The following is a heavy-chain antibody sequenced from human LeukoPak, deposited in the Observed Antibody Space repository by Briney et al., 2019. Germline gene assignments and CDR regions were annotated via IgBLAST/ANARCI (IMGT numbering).Heavy chain of an antibody. Sequence: PLETLSLTCAVYGGSFSGYYWSWIRQPPGKGLEWIGEINHSGSANYNPSLKSRVTISIYTSKNRFSLELYSVTAADTAVYYCARWWGFDPWGQGTLVTVSS. CDR2: INHSGSA. CDR1: GGSFSGYY. CDR3: ARWWGFDP. V-gene: IGHV4-34*01. D-gene: IGHD2-15*01. J-gene: IGHJ5*02.